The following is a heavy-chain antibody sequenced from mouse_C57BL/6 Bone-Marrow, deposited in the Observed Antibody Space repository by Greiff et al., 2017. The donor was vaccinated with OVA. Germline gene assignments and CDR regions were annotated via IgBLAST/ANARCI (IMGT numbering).Heavy chain of an antibody. CDR2: IDPETGGT. Sequence: QVHVKQSGAELVRPGASVTLSCKASGYTFTDYEMHWVKQTPVHGLEWIGAIDPETGGTAYNQKFKGKAILTADKSSSTAYMELRSLTSEDSAVYYCTSLYYDYDPYYFDYWGQGTTLTVSS. CDR3: TSLYYDYDPYYFDY. J-gene: IGHJ2*01. D-gene: IGHD2-4*01. V-gene: IGHV1-15*01. CDR1: GYTFTDYE.